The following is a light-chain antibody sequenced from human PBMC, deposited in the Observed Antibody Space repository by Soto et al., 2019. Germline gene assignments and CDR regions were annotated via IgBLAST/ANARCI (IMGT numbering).Light chain of an antibody. CDR1: QSVSTNF. CDR3: QQYGRTSWT. Sequence: EIVLTQSPGTLSLSPGEGATLSCRASQSVSTNFFAWYQQKPGQAPRLPIYGASTRATGIPDRFSGSGSGTDFTLTISRLEPEDFAVYYCQQYGRTSWTFGHGTKVEIK. V-gene: IGKV3-20*01. J-gene: IGKJ1*01. CDR2: GAS.